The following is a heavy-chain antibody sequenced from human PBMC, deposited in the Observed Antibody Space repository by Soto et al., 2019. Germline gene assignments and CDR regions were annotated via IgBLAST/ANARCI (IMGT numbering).Heavy chain of an antibody. CDR1: GCSINGYY. CDR2: MYNTGST. V-gene: IGHV4-59*01. D-gene: IGHD2-21*02. J-gene: IGHJ6*02. Sequence: SETLSLTCTVSGCSINGYYWSWIRQPTGMGLEWIGYMYNTGSTVYNPSFKSRVTISVDTSKNQFSLKLNSVTAADTAVYYCARDLWGYCGTDCYPLDVWGQGTTVTVS. CDR3: ARDLWGYCGTDCYPLDV.